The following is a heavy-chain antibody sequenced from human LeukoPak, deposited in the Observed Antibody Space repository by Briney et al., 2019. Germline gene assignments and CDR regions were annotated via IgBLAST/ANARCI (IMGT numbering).Heavy chain of an antibody. J-gene: IGHJ4*02. CDR3: ATAFGTGAPFEY. CDR2: IRHDGTNQ. V-gene: IGHV3-30*02. CDR1: GVTLSSYG. D-gene: IGHD2-8*02. Sequence: PGGSLRLSCVASGVTLSSYGMHCIRHDGTNQYNADSLKGRFTVSRDNPQNTLYLQMNTLRAEDTAVYYCATAFGTGAPFEYWGQGTLVTVSS.